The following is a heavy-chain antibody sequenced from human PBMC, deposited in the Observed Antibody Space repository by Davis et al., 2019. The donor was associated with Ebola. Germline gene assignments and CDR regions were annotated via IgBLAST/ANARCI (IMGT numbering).Heavy chain of an antibody. D-gene: IGHD2-8*01. CDR1: GDSVPGHNAA. V-gene: IGHV6-1*01. Sequence: SQTLSLTCAISGDSVPGHNAAWNWIRQSPSRGLEWLGRTYYRSKWYNDYAVSVKSRITINPDTSKNQFSLHLNSVTPEDTAVYYCAKTMVGAYFFDSWGQGTLVTVSS. CDR3: AKTMVGAYFFDS. CDR2: TYYRSKWYN. J-gene: IGHJ4*02.